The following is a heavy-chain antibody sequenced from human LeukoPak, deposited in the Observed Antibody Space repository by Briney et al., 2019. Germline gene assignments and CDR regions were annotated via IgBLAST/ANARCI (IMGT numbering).Heavy chain of an antibody. J-gene: IGHJ3*02. CDR2: ISRNSGDYT. CDR1: GFTFSIYD. Sequence: GGSLRLSCEASGFTFSIYDMYWVRQAPGKGLECVASISRNSGDYTLYAASVKGRFTISRDNSKNTLYLQMNSLRAEDTAVYYCAKDSAPAEVVVVSAFDIWGQGTMVTVSS. D-gene: IGHD3-22*01. V-gene: IGHV3-NL1*01. CDR3: AKDSAPAEVVVVSAFDI.